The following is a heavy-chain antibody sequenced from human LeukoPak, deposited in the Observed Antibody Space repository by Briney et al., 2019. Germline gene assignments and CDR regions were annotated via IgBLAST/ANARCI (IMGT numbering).Heavy chain of an antibody. Sequence: SETLSLTCAVYGGSFSGYYWSWIRQPPGKGLEWIGEINHSGSTNYNPSLKSRVTISVDTSKNQLSLKLSSVTAADTAVYYCASSRQDIVVVPAALTESYYFDYWGQRTLVTVSS. CDR3: ASSRQDIVVVPAALTESYYFDY. CDR1: GGSFSGYY. J-gene: IGHJ4*02. V-gene: IGHV4-34*01. D-gene: IGHD2-2*01. CDR2: INHSGST.